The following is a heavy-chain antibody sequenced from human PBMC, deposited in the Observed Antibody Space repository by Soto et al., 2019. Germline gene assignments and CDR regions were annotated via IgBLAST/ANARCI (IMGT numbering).Heavy chain of an antibody. Sequence: GGSLRLSCAASGFTFSSYAMSWVRQAPGKGLEWVSAISGSGGSTYYADSVKGRFTISRDNSKNTLYLQMNSLRAEDTAVYYCAKTALYYYGSGSYSAFDIWGQGTMVTVSS. J-gene: IGHJ3*02. CDR3: AKTALYYYGSGSYSAFDI. CDR1: GFTFSSYA. V-gene: IGHV3-23*01. CDR2: ISGSGGST. D-gene: IGHD3-10*01.